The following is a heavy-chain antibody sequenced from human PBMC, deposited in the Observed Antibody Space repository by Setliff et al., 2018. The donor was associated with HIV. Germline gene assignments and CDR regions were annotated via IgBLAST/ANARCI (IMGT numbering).Heavy chain of an antibody. V-gene: IGHV1-46*01. CDR1: GYTFTSYY. CDR3: VREARGGYFDY. D-gene: IGHD2-15*01. J-gene: IGHJ4*02. CDR2: VIPSTGDT. Sequence: ASVKVSCKASGYTFTSYYIHWVRQAPGQGLEWMGIVIPSTGDTNYAQNFQGRVTMTRDTSTNTVYMDLRSLKSEDTAVYYCVREARGGYFDYWGQGTLVTVSS.